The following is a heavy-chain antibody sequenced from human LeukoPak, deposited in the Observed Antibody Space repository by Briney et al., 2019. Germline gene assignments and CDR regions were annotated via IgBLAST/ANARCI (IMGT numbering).Heavy chain of an antibody. CDR2: INHSGST. Sequence: SETLSLTCAVYGGSFSGYYWSWIRQPPGKGLEWIGEINHSGSTNYNPSLKSRVTISVDTSKNQFSLKLSSVTAADTAVYYCARAPYQHNLDYWGQGTLVTVSS. V-gene: IGHV4-34*01. D-gene: IGHD2-2*01. CDR3: ARAPYQHNLDY. CDR1: GGSFSGYY. J-gene: IGHJ4*02.